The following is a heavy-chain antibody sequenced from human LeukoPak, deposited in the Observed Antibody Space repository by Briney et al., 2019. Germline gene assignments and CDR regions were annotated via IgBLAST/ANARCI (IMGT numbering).Heavy chain of an antibody. V-gene: IGHV4-34*01. CDR2: INHSGST. CDR3: ARGGGAVAGTLAY. Sequence: SETLSLTCAVYGGSFSGYYWSWIRQPPGKGLEWIGEINHSGSTNYNPSLKSRVTISVDTSKNQFSLKLSSVTAADTAVYCCARGGGAVAGTLAYWGQGTLVTVSS. J-gene: IGHJ4*02. D-gene: IGHD6-19*01. CDR1: GGSFSGYY.